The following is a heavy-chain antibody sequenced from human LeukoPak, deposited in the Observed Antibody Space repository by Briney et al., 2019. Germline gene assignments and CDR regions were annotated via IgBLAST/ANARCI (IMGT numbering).Heavy chain of an antibody. CDR1: GGSINSSSYY. D-gene: IGHD4-17*01. CDR2: IYYSGST. V-gene: IGHV4-39*01. CDR3: ARHGRDGDYVAY. J-gene: IGHJ4*02. Sequence: KPSETLSLTCTVSGGSINSSSYYWGWIRQPPGKGLERIGSIYYSGSTYYNPSLKSRVTISVDTSKNQFSLKLSSVTAADTAVYYCARHGRDGDYVAYWGQGTLVTVSS.